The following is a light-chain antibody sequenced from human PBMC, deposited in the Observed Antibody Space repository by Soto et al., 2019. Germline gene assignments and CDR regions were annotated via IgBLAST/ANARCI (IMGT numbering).Light chain of an antibody. J-gene: IGKJ1*01. CDR1: QPISSW. CDR2: KAS. CDR3: QHYNSYSEA. Sequence: DIQMTQSPSALSGSVGDRVTITCRASQPISSWLAWYQQKPGKAPKLLIYKASTLKSGVPSSFSGRGSGTEFTLTISSLQPDDFAVYYCQHYNSYSEAFGKGTKVELK. V-gene: IGKV1-5*03.